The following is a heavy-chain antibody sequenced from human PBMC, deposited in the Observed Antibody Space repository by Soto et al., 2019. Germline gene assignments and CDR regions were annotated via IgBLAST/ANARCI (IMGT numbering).Heavy chain of an antibody. V-gene: IGHV3-23*01. CDR2: ISGSGDST. J-gene: IGHJ4*02. Sequence: EVQLLESGGGLVQPGGSLRLSCAASGFTFSNYAMSWVRQAPGKGLEWVSGISGSGDSTNYGDSVKGRFTISRDNAKNTLYLQMNSLRDEDTAVYYCARRLYCSSSSCYAVDYWGQGTLVTVSS. CDR3: ARRLYCSSSSCYAVDY. CDR1: GFTFSNYA. D-gene: IGHD2-2*01.